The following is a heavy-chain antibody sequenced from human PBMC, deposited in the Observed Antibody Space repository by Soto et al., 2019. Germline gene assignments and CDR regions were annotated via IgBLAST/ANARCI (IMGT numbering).Heavy chain of an antibody. CDR3: ARAPPTYYYDSSGPLAFDY. D-gene: IGHD3-22*01. V-gene: IGHV4-31*03. Sequence: SETLSLTCTVSGGSISSGGYYWSWIRQHPGKGLEWIGYIYYSGSTYYNPSLKSRVTISVDTSKNQFSLKLSSVTAADTAVYYCARAPPTYYYDSSGPLAFDYWGQGTLVTVPS. J-gene: IGHJ4*02. CDR1: GGSISSGGYY. CDR2: IYYSGST.